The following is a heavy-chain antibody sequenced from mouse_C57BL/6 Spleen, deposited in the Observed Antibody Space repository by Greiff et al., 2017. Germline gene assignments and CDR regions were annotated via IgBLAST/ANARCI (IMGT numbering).Heavy chain of an antibody. Sequence: EVKLVESGGGLVKPGGSLKLSCAASGFTFSDYGIHWVRQAPEKGLEWVAYISSGSSTIYYADTVKGRFTISRDNAKNTLFLQMTSLRSEDTAMYYCARGYYYGSSYGYYAMDYWGQGTSVTVSS. V-gene: IGHV5-17*01. D-gene: IGHD1-1*01. CDR3: ARGYYYGSSYGYYAMDY. J-gene: IGHJ4*01. CDR2: ISSGSSTI. CDR1: GFTFSDYG.